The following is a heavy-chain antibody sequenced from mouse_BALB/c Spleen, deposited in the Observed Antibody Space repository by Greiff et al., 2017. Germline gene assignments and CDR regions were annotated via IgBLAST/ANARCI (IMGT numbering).Heavy chain of an antibody. CDR3: AIYGTAWFAY. J-gene: IGHJ3*01. V-gene: IGHV5-6-5*01. CDR1: GFTFSSYA. CDR2: ISSGGST. Sequence: EVKVVDSGGGLVKPGGSLKLSCAASGFTFSSYAMSWVRQTPEKRLEWVASISSGGSTYYPDSVKGRFTISRDNARNILYLRMSSLRSEDTAMYYCAIYGTAWFAYWGQGTLVTVSA. D-gene: IGHD2-1*01.